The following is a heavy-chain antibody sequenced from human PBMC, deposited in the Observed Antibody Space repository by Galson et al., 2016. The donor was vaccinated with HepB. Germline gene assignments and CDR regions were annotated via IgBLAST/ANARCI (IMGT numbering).Heavy chain of an antibody. CDR1: GFTFSHYA. V-gene: IGHV3-23*01. CDR2: LTGSGLTT. CDR3: ARERVDKAMATYNFDF. Sequence: SLRLSCAASGFTFSHYAINWVRQAPGKGLEWVSALTGSGLTTYYADSVKGRFTISRDNSKNTVYLQLNSLRPEDTAIYYCARERVDKAMATYNFDFWGQGTLVTVSS. D-gene: IGHD5-18*01. J-gene: IGHJ4*02.